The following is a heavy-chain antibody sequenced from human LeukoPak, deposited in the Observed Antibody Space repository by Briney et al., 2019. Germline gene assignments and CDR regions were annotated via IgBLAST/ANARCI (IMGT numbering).Heavy chain of an antibody. CDR2: IYTSGST. Sequence: SETLSLTCTVSGGSISSYYWSWIRQPAGKGLEWIGRIYTSGSTNYNPSLKSRVTMSVDTFKNQFSLKLSSVTAADTAVYYCARDRDYGGNFYAFDIWGQGTMVTVSS. CDR3: ARDRDYGGNFYAFDI. V-gene: IGHV4-4*07. D-gene: IGHD4-23*01. CDR1: GGSISSYY. J-gene: IGHJ3*02.